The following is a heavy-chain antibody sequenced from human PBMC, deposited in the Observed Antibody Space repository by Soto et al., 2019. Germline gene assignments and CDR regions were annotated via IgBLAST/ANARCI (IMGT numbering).Heavy chain of an antibody. CDR2: ISYDGSNT. D-gene: IGHD2-15*01. J-gene: IGHJ3*01. CDR1: GFSFSDSG. Sequence: VHLVESGGGVVQPGMSLRLSCVASGFSFSDSGMHWVRQAPGKGLAWVAAISYDGSNTYYADSVNDRFTISRDNSKNTLYLQMNSLGAEYKAVYYCAKSVRYCLGSSCSPEAFVVWGQGTVVSVSS. V-gene: IGHV3-30*18. CDR3: AKSVRYCLGSSCSPEAFVV.